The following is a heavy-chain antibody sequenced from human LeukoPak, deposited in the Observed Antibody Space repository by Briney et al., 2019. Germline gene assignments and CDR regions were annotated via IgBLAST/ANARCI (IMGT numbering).Heavy chain of an antibody. CDR3: ARGGVRGVIMGYFDY. J-gene: IGHJ4*02. CDR2: IYYSGGT. CDR1: GGSISSYY. Sequence: SETLSLTCTVSGGSISSYYWSWIRQPPGKGLEWIGYIYYSGGTNYNPSLKSRVTISVDTSKNQFSLKLSSVTAADTAVYYCARGGVRGVIMGYFDYWGQGTLVTVSS. V-gene: IGHV4-59*01. D-gene: IGHD3-10*01.